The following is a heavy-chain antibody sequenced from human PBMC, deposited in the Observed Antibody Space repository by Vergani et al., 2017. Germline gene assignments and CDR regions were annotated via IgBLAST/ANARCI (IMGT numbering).Heavy chain of an antibody. J-gene: IGHJ4*02. D-gene: IGHD3-22*01. CDR3: VLEDYYDSRDNLAGLFDY. Sequence: EVQLVESGGGLVQPGGSLRLSCAASGFTFSRYWMSWVRQAPGKGLEWVANTKQDGSEEYYVDSVKGRFTISRDNAKNSLYLQMNSLRAEDTAVYYCVLEDYYDSRDNLAGLFDYWGQGTLVTVSS. CDR2: TKQDGSEE. V-gene: IGHV3-7*01. CDR1: GFTFSRYW.